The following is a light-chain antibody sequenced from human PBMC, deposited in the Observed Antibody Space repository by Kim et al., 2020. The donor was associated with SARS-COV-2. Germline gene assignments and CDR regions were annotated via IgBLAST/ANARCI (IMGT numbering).Light chain of an antibody. CDR1: QSITND. J-gene: IGKJ4*01. V-gene: IGKV1-39*01. CDR2: SAS. Sequence: ESVGDRVNITCRADQSITNDLNCYQQRLGEVPNVLFDSASSLKGCVPSMFSVSGSVSDFTLTISSLQPEDFATYYCKQTYSLPLTFGGGTKVDFK. CDR3: KQTYSLPLT.